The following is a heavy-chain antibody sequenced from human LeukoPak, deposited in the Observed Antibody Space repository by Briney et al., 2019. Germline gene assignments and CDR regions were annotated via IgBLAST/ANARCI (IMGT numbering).Heavy chain of an antibody. CDR3: ARDLYYDSSGLFGY. V-gene: IGHV3-11*01. J-gene: IGHJ4*02. CDR1: GFTFSDYY. CDR2: ISSSGSTI. Sequence: GGSLRLSCAASGFTFSDYYMSWIRQAPGRGLEWVSYISSSGSTIYYADSVKGRFTISRDNAKNSLYLQMNSLRAEDTAVYYCARDLYYDSSGLFGYWGQGTLVSVSS. D-gene: IGHD3-22*01.